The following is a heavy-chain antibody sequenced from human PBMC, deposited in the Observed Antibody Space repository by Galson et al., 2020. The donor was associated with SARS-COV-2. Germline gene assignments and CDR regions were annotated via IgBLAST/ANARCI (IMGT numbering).Heavy chain of an antibody. J-gene: IGHJ3*02. CDR2: IHPSMGT. Sequence: SETLSLTCAVSGGSVSSNHWWSWLRRPPGKGLEWIGEIHPSMGTNYNPSLRSRVTLSVDNSQNQFSLKMTYVTAADTAVYYCARHLTGFDTLDIWGQGTTVTVS. CDR3: ARHLTGFDTLDI. CDR1: GGSVSSNHW. D-gene: IGHD2-15*01. V-gene: IGHV4-4*02.